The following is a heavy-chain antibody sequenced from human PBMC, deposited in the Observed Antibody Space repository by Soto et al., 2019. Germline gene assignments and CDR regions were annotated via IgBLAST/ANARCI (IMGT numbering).Heavy chain of an antibody. CDR3: TSLYYGH. CDR1: EFTFANAW. Sequence: EVQLVESGGDLVKPGGSLSLSCAASEFTFANAWISWVRQAPGKGLEWVGRIKSKADGGTTDYAAPVKGRFTISRDESQNTLYLQMHSLKPEDTAVYYCTSLYYGHWGQGTLVTVSS. V-gene: IGHV3-15*01. J-gene: IGHJ4*02. D-gene: IGHD4-17*01. CDR2: IKSKADGGTT.